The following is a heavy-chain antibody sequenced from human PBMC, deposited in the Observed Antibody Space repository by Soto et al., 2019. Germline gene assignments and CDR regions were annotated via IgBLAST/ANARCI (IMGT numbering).Heavy chain of an antibody. CDR3: ARDLKGGKSVEYYYGMDV. CDR2: IYYSGST. V-gene: IGHV4-31*03. CDR1: GGSISSGGYY. D-gene: IGHD2-15*01. J-gene: IGHJ6*02. Sequence: SETLSLTCTVSGGSISSGGYYWSWIRQHPGRGLEWIGYIYYSGSTYYNPSLKSRVTISGDTSKNQFSLKLSSVTAADTAVYYCARDLKGGKSVEYYYGMDVWGQGTTVTVSS.